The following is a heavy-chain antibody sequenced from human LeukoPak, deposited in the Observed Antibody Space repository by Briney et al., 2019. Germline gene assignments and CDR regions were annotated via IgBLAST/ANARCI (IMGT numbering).Heavy chain of an antibody. Sequence: SQTLSLTCTVSGGSISSGSYYWSWIRQPAGKGLEWIGRIYTSGSTNYNPSLKSRVTISVDTSKNRFSLKLSSVTAADTAVYYCARVVGGWFDPWGQGTLVTVSS. J-gene: IGHJ5*02. CDR1: GGSISSGSYY. CDR3: ARVVGGWFDP. D-gene: IGHD1-26*01. V-gene: IGHV4-61*02. CDR2: IYTSGST.